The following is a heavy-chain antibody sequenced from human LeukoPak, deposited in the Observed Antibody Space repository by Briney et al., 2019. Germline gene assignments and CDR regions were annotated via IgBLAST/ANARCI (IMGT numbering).Heavy chain of an antibody. CDR3: ARIAAAGTGGY. Sequence: PGGSLRLSCAASGFSFSSYWMHWVRQAPGKGLVWISRVNNDGSSTNYADSVKGRFTISRDNSKNTLYLQMNSLRAEDTAVYYCARIAAAGTGGYWGQGTLVTVSS. J-gene: IGHJ4*02. CDR1: GFSFSSYW. D-gene: IGHD6-13*01. CDR2: VNNDGSST. V-gene: IGHV3-74*01.